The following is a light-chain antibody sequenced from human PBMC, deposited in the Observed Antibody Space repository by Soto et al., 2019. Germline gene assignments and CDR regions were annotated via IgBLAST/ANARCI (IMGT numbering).Light chain of an antibody. CDR1: QSVSTT. CDR3: QQYNNWPWT. V-gene: IGKV3-15*01. Sequence: EIVMTQSPATLSMSPGERATLSCRASQSVSTTLAWYQHKPGQAPRLLTSGVSTRATGIPARFSGSGSGTEFTLIISSLQSEDFAIYYCQQYNNWPWTFGRGTKV. J-gene: IGKJ1*01. CDR2: GVS.